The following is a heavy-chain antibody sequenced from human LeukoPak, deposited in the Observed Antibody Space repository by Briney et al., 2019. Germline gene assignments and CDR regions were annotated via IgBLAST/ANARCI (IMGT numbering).Heavy chain of an antibody. V-gene: IGHV3-30*18. J-gene: IGHJ4*02. CDR3: AKETGDRERNFDY. CDR1: GFTFSAHG. Sequence: PGGSLRLSCTASGFTFSAHGMHWVRQAPGKGLEWVAVISYDGSNKYYADSVKGRFTISRDNSMNTLYLQMNSLRAEDTAVYYCAKETGDRERNFDYWGQGTLVTVSS. D-gene: IGHD7-27*01. CDR2: ISYDGSNK.